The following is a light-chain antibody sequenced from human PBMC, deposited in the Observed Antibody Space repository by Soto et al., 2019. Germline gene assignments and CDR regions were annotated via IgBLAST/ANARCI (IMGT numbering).Light chain of an antibody. CDR1: RSVSSS. CDR2: DAS. Sequence: EIVLSQSPATLSLAPGESATFPCRATRSVSSSLARYQQKPAPAPRLLIYDASSRPADIPARFSGSGSGTDFTLTISSLEPEDFALYYCQQRNNWPITFGQGTRLEIK. CDR3: QQRNNWPIT. V-gene: IGKV3-11*01. J-gene: IGKJ5*01.